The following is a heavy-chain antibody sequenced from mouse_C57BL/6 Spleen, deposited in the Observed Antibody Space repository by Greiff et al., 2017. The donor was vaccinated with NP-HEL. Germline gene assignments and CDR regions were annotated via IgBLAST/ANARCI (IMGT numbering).Heavy chain of an antibody. J-gene: IGHJ3*01. CDR1: GYSFTGYF. V-gene: IGHV1-20*01. D-gene: IGHD2-4*01. CDR3: ARGGVYYDYDWFAY. Sequence: VQLQQSGPELVKPGDSVKISCKASGYSFTGYFMNWVMQSHGKSLEWIGRINPYNGDTFYNQKFKGKATLTVDKSSSTAHMELRSLTSEDSAVYYCARGGVYYDYDWFAYWGQGTLVTVSA. CDR2: INPYNGDT.